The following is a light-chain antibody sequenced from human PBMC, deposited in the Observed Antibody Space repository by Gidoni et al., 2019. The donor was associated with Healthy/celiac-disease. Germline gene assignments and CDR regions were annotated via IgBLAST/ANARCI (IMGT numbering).Light chain of an antibody. V-gene: IGLV7-46*01. CDR3: LLAYSDARV. CDR2: DTT. CDR1: SGAVTSHHY. Sequence: HAVVTQEPSLTVSPGGTVTLTCGSSSGAVTSHHYPYWFQQKPGQAPRTLIYDTTNKHSWTPARFSGSLLGGKAALTLSGAQPEDEAEYYCLLAYSDARVFGGGTKLTVL. J-gene: IGLJ3*02.